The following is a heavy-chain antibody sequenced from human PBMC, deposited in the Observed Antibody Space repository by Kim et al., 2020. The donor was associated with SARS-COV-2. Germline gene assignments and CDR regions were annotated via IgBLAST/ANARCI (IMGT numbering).Heavy chain of an antibody. CDR2: IYYSGST. J-gene: IGHJ4*02. CDR3: ARHLGFGELLGFSGSGARYYFDY. Sequence: SETLSLTCTVSGGSINSSNYYWGWIRQPPGKGLEWIGSIYYSGSTSYNPSLKSRVTISVDTSKNQFSLKLSSVTAADTALYYCARHLGFGELLGFSGSGARYYFDYWGQGTLVTVSS. D-gene: IGHD3-10*01. V-gene: IGHV4-39*01. CDR1: GGSINSSNYY.